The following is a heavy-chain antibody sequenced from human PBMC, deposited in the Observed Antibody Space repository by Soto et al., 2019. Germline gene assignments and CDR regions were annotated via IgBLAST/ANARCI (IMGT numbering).Heavy chain of an antibody. CDR2: ISQSGNT. J-gene: IGHJ4*02. V-gene: IGHV4-34*01. Sequence: VTLSLTCSIYSGSFSGYYWSWIRQPPGKGLEWIGEISQSGNTNYSPSLKSRVSISIDTSKKQFSLNLASVSAADTAVYYCARAPKVSGSSQTRPDFWGQGTLVT. CDR3: ARAPKVSGSSQTRPDF. CDR1: SGSFSGYY. D-gene: IGHD6-6*01.